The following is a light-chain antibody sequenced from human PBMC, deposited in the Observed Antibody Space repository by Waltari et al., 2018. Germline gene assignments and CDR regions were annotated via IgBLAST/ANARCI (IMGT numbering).Light chain of an antibody. V-gene: IGKV3-20*01. Sequence: EIGLTQSPASLSLSPGDRATLSCRASQSVGRTLAWYQQRPGQAPRLLIYAASSRATGIPDRFSGSGSGTDFSLTISRLEPEDFAVYYCQKYGTRPATFGQGTKVEVK. CDR1: QSVGRT. CDR3: QKYGTRPAT. J-gene: IGKJ1*01. CDR2: AAS.